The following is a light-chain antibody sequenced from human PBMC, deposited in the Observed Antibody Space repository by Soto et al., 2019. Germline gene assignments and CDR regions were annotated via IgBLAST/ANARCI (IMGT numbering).Light chain of an antibody. CDR1: SSNIGSNY. J-gene: IGLJ2*01. CDR2: RNN. CDR3: AAWDDSLSAHVV. Sequence: QSVLTQPPSASGTPGQRVTISCSGSSSNIGSNYVYWYQQLPGTAPKLLIYRNNQRPSGVPDRFSGSKSGTSASLAISGLRSEDGADYYCAAWDDSLSAHVVFGGGTKVTVL. V-gene: IGLV1-47*01.